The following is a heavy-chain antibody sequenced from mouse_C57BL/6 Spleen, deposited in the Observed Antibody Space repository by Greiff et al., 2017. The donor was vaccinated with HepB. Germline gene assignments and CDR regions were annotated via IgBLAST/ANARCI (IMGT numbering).Heavy chain of an antibody. CDR1: GYTFTDYY. Sequence: VQLQESGAELVRPGASVKLSCKASGYTFTDYYINWVKQRPGQGLEWIARIYPGSGNTYYNEKFKGKATLTAEKSSSTAYMQLSSLTSEDSAVYFCARNYCGSSCDWFGYWGQGTLVTGSA. J-gene: IGHJ3*01. D-gene: IGHD1-1*01. CDR2: IYPGSGNT. V-gene: IGHV1-76*01. CDR3: ARNYCGSSCDWFGY.